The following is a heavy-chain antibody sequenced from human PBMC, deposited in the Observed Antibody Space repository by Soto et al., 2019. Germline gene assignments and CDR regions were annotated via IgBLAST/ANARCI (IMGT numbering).Heavy chain of an antibody. V-gene: IGHV1-69*01. CDR2: IIPIFGTA. CDR1: GGTFSSYA. CDR3: ARGYCSGGSCYRPNYYYYYGMDV. J-gene: IGHJ6*02. Sequence: QVQLVQSRAEVKKPGSSVKVSCKASGGTFSSYAISWVRQAPGQGLEWMGGIIPIFGTANYAQKFQGRVTITADESTSTAYMELSSLRSEDTAVYYCARGYCSGGSCYRPNYYYYYGMDVWGQGTTVTVSS. D-gene: IGHD2-15*01.